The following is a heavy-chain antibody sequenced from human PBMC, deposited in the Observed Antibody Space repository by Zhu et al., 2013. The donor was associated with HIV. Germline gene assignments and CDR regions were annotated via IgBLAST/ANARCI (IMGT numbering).Heavy chain of an antibody. Sequence: QVQLVQSGAEVKKPGSSVKVSCKASGGTFSSYTISWVRQAPGQGLEWMGRISAYNGNTNYAQKLQGRVTMTTDTSTSTAYMELRSLRSDDTAVYYCARDRVRGVPSGYWGQGTLVTVSS. CDR2: ISAYNGNT. CDR1: GGTFSSYT. D-gene: IGHD3-10*01. CDR3: ARDRVRGVPSGY. J-gene: IGHJ4*02. V-gene: IGHV1-18*01.